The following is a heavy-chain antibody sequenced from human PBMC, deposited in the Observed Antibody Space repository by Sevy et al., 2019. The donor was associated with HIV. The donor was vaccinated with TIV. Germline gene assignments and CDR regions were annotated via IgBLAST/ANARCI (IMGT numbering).Heavy chain of an antibody. CDR3: ARGGNGDFWSYEYYYYGMDV. D-gene: IGHD3-3*01. J-gene: IGHJ6*02. CDR1: GYTFTTYD. Sequence: ASVKVSCAAFGYTFTTYDINWVRQAPGQGLAWMGWMSPNTGATGFAQKFQGRVTLTRNKSITTAYMELSSLTYEDTAIYYCARGGNGDFWSYEYYYYGMDVWGQGTTVTVSS. CDR2: MSPNTGAT. V-gene: IGHV1-8*01.